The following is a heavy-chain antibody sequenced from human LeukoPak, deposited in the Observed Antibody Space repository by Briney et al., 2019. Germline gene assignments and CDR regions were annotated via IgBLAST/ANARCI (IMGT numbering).Heavy chain of an antibody. J-gene: IGHJ6*02. V-gene: IGHV4-59*08. Sequence: SSETLSLTCTVSGTSITRDYWTWIRQPPGKGLEWVGYISYSGSTHYSPSLSSRVSISLDTSKNQFSLRLKSVTAADTAVYYCARGDESLVHGMDVWGQGTTVTVSS. CDR2: ISYSGST. CDR1: GTSITRDY. CDR3: ARGDESLVHGMDV.